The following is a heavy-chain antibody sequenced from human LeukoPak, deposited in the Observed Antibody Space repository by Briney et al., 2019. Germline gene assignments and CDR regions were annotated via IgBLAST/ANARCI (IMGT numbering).Heavy chain of an antibody. CDR2: ISGNGRST. V-gene: IGHV3-23*01. CDR3: AKNDDYVWGSYRPCFDY. J-gene: IGHJ4*02. D-gene: IGHD3-16*02. CDR1: GFTFSSYS. Sequence: GGSLRLTCTASGFTFSSYSMNWVRQAPWKGLEWVSAISGNGRSTNYADSVKGRFTISRDNSKNTLYLQMNSLRAEDTAVYYCAKNDDYVWGSYRPCFDYWGQGTLVTVSS.